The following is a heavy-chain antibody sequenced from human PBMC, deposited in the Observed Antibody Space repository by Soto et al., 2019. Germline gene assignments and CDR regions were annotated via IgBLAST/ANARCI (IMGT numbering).Heavy chain of an antibody. CDR1: GGSITTYY. J-gene: IGHJ5*02. CDR3: AVGINWFDP. V-gene: IGHV4-59*12. CDR2: IYHSGTT. Sequence: PSETLSLTCAVYGGSITTYYWSWIRQPPGKGLEWIGYIYHSGTTSYNPSLKSRVTMSVDTSKNQFSLKLNSATAADTAIYYCAVGINWFDPWGQGTLVTVSS.